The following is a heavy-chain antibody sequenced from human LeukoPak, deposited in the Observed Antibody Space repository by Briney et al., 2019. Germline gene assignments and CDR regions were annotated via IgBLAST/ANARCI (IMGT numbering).Heavy chain of an antibody. CDR3: ARESRQWLVLGGVDY. D-gene: IGHD6-19*01. CDR1: GFTFNDYY. V-gene: IGHV3-11*04. J-gene: IGHJ4*02. Sequence: GGSLRLSCAASGFTFNDYYMSWIRQAPGKGLEWVSYMSSSGSTIYYADSVKGRFTISRDNAKNSLYLQMNSLRAEDTAVYYCARESRQWLVLGGVDYWGQGTLVTVSS. CDR2: MSSSGSTI.